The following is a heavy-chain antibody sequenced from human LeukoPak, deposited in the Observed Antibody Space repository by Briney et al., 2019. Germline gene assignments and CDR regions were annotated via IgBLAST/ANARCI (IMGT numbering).Heavy chain of an antibody. CDR2: IIPILGIA. D-gene: IGHD5-18*01. Sequence: GASVKVSCKASGGTFSSYAISWVRRAPGQGLEWMGRIIPILGIANYAQKFQGRVTITADKSTSTAYMELSSLRSEDTAVYYCAREPSGIQLWLWVVYFDYWGQGTLVTVSS. CDR3: AREPSGIQLWLWVVYFDY. CDR1: GGTFSSYA. V-gene: IGHV1-69*04. J-gene: IGHJ4*02.